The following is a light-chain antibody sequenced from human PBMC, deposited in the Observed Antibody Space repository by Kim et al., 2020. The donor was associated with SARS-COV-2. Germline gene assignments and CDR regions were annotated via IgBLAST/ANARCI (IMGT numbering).Light chain of an antibody. CDR2: LNSDGSH. CDR1: SGHSSYA. J-gene: IGLJ3*02. V-gene: IGLV4-69*01. Sequence: LVLTQSPSASASLGASVKLTCTLSSGHSSYAIAWHQQQPEKGPRYLMKLNSDGSHSKGDGIPDRFSGSSSGAERYLTISSLQSEDEADYYCQTGRGFGGGTQLTVL. CDR3: QTGRG.